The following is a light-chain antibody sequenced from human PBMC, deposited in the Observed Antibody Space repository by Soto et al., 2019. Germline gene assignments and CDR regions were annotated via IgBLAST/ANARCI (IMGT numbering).Light chain of an antibody. CDR3: QQYGSSGT. CDR1: QSVVTN. V-gene: IGKV3-20*01. J-gene: IGKJ1*01. CDR2: GAS. Sequence: EIVMTQSPATLSVSPGERATLSCRASQSVVTNLAWYRQKPGQAPRLLIYGASNRATGIPDRFSGSGSGTDFTLTISRLDPEDFAVYYCQQYGSSGTLGQGTKVDIK.